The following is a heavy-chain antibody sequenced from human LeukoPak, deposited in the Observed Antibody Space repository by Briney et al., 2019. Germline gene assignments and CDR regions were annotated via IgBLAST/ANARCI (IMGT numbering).Heavy chain of an antibody. CDR1: GDTFSSYA. V-gene: IGHV1-69*04. D-gene: IGHD5-18*01. J-gene: IGHJ6*02. CDR3: ARDQSRGRGYSYGRRGAYYYYGMDV. CDR2: IIPIFGIA. Sequence: SVKVSCKASGDTFSSYAISWVRQAPGQGLEWMGRIIPIFGIANYAQKFQGRVTITADKSTSTAYMELSSLRSEDTAVYYCARDQSRGRGYSYGRRGAYYYYGMDVWGQGTTVTVSS.